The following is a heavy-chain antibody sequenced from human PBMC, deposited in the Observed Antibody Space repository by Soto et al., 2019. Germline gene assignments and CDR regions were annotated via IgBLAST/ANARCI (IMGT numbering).Heavy chain of an antibody. CDR2: IYPGDSDT. D-gene: IGHD6-13*01. J-gene: IGHJ6*02. CDR1: GYSFTSYW. CDR3: ARQSAAAGTIDYYYYGMDV. V-gene: IGHV5-51*01. Sequence: ESLKISCKGSGYSFTSYWIGLVRQMPGKGLEWMGIIYPGDSDTRYSPSFQGQVTISADKSISTAYLQWSSLKASDTAMYYCARQSAAAGTIDYYYYGMDVWGQGTTVTVS.